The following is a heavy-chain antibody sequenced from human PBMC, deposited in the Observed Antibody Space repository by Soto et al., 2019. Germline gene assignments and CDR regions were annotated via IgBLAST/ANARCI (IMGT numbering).Heavy chain of an antibody. J-gene: IGHJ6*02. D-gene: IGHD2-21*02. Sequence: SETLSLTCSVSGDSINSDKYYWGWIRQPPGKGLEWIGSIYFRGNTYYNPSLQTRVTISLDKSKSQFSLKLSSMTAADTAVYYCARGRSFVVVTARQTYYYYYGMDVWGQGTTVTVSS. CDR3: ARGRSFVVVTARQTYYYYYGMDV. CDR2: IYFRGNT. CDR1: GDSINSDKYY. V-gene: IGHV4-39*01.